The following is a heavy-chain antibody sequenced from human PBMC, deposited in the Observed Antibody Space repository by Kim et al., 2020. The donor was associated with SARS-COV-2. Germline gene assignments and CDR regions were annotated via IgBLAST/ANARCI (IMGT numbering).Heavy chain of an antibody. V-gene: IGHV3-49*02. J-gene: IGHJ3*02. CDR3: TRVIAPSDAFDI. Sequence: DYAASLKGRFTITTDDSKSIAFLQMNSLKTEDTAVYYCTRVIAPSDAFDIWGPGTMVTVSS.